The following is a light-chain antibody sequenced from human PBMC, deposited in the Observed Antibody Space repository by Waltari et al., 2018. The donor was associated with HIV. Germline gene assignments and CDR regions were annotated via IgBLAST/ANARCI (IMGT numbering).Light chain of an antibody. CDR3: NSRDRSGYLHVL. Sequence: SSELTQGPAVSVALGQPVRITRQGDSLSFYFASWYQQKPGQAPVLVIYGRNNRPSGIPARFSGSRSGNTASLTITGAQAEDEADYYCNSRDRSGYLHVLFGGGTKLTVL. CDR1: SLSFYF. CDR2: GRN. J-gene: IGLJ2*01. V-gene: IGLV3-19*01.